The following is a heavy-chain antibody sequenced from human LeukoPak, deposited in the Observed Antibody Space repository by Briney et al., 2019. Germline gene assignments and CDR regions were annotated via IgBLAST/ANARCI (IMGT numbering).Heavy chain of an antibody. J-gene: IGHJ4*02. CDR1: GFTFSSYA. CDR2: ISYDGSNK. V-gene: IGHV3-30*04. D-gene: IGHD5-18*01. Sequence: PGRSLRLSCAASGFTFSSYAMHWVRQAPGKGLEWVAVISYDGSNKYSADSVKGRFTISRDNSKNTLYLQMNSLRAEDTAVYYCARDRGRQLWPTYYFDYWGQGTLVTVSS. CDR3: ARDRGRQLWPTYYFDY.